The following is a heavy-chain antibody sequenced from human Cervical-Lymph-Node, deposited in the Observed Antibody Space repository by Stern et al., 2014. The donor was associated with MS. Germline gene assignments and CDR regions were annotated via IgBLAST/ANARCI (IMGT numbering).Heavy chain of an antibody. V-gene: IGHV1-2*06. D-gene: IGHD2-15*01. J-gene: IGHJ4*02. CDR1: GYNFINYY. CDR2: LNPDVGVT. CDR3: ARELRGGPSGHY. Sequence: VQLEESGAEVKKPGASVKVSCKTSGYNFINYYIHWVRQAPGQGFEWMGRLNPDVGVTDYAQKFQGRVTMTRDTSISTVYMELSRLTSDDTAVYYCARELRGGPSGHYGGQGSMVIVSS.